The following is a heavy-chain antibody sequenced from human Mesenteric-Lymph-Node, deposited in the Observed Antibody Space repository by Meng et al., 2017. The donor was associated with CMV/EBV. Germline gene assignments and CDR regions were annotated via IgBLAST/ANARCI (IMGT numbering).Heavy chain of an antibody. CDR2: INPNSGGT. J-gene: IGHJ6*02. D-gene: IGHD2-2*01. V-gene: IGHV1-2*02. CDR3: ARASRYRGVVAAANPYYGVDV. Sequence: ASVKVSCKASGYTFTSYHVHWVRQAPGQGLEWMGWINPNSGGTNYAQNFQGRVTMTRDTSISTAYMELSRLRSDDTAVYYCARASRYRGVVAAANPYYGVDVWGPGTTVTVSS. CDR1: GYTFTSYH.